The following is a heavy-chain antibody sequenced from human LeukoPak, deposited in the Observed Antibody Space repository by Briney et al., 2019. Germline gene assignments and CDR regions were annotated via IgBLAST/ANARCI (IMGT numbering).Heavy chain of an antibody. D-gene: IGHD1-26*01. CDR3: ARGRVGSTRVAVDY. CDR2: IYPGDSDT. CDR1: GYDFTKYW. V-gene: IGHV5-51*01. J-gene: IGHJ4*02. Sequence: GESLKISCKTSGYDFTKYWIGWVRQMPGKGLEWMGIIYPGDSDTRYRSSFEGQVTISADESISTAYLQWTSLTASDSAMYYCARGRVGSTRVAVDYWGQGTLTTVSS.